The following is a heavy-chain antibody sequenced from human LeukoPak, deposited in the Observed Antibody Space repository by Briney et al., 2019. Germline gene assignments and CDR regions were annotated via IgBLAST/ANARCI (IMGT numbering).Heavy chain of an antibody. CDR1: GGSISSGDYS. J-gene: IGHJ4*02. CDR2: IWHSGHT. CDR3: ARARESMTTAGSYFDF. V-gene: IGHV4-30-2*01. D-gene: IGHD6-13*01. Sequence: PSQTLSLTCAVFGGSISSGDYSWSWIRQPPGSGLEWIGYIWHSGHTNYNPSLRSRVTISLGRSNTQFSLRLNSVTAADTAVYYCARARESMTTAGSYFDFWGQGTLVTVSS.